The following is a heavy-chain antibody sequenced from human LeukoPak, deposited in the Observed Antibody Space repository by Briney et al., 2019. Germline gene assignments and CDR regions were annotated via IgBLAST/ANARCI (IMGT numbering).Heavy chain of an antibody. CDR2: ISTYNGNT. D-gene: IGHD3-10*01. Sequence: GASVKVSCKASGYAFTSYGITWVRQAPGQGLEWMGWISTYNGNTDYARKLQGRVTITIDTSTTTAHMELRSLRSDDTAVYYCARADVFMVRGPLDHWGQGTLVTVSS. V-gene: IGHV1-18*01. J-gene: IGHJ4*02. CDR3: ARADVFMVRGPLDH. CDR1: GYAFTSYG.